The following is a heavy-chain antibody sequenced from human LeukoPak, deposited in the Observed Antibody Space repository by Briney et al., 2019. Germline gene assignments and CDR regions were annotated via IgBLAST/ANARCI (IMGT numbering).Heavy chain of an antibody. CDR1: GGSFSGYY. D-gene: IGHD3-3*01. CDR3: GRGFDRVWSGYSTFDP. CDR2: INHSGST. V-gene: IGHV4-34*01. Sequence: SETLSLTCAVYGGSFSGYYWSWIRQPPGKGLEWIGEINHSGSTNYNPSLKSRVTISVDTSKNQFSLKLSSVTAADTAVYYCGRGFDRVWSGYSTFDPWGQGTLVTVSS. J-gene: IGHJ5*02.